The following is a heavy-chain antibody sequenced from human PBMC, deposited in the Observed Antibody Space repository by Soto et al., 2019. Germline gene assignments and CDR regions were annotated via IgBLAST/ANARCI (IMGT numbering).Heavy chain of an antibody. D-gene: IGHD2-15*01. J-gene: IGHJ6*03. CDR2: IQSGGTT. Sequence: EVHLVESGGGLVQPGGSLRLSCAASGFNVSSKYMSWVRQAPGKGLEWVSLIQSGGTTYYADSVKGRFTISRDSSKNMLHLQMYSLRAEDTAVYYCSRDDIICSGGSRYGVPMDVWCKGTTVTVSS. V-gene: IGHV3-66*01. CDR1: GFNVSSKY. CDR3: SRDDIICSGGSRYGVPMDV.